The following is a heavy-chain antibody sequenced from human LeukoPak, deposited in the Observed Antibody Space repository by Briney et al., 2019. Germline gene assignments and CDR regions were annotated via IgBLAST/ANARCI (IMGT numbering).Heavy chain of an antibody. J-gene: IGHJ6*02. V-gene: IGHV3-30-3*01. D-gene: IGHD6-13*01. CDR2: ISYDGSKK. Sequence: PGGSLRLSCAASGVTFSNYAMHWVRQAPGKGLEWVAVISYDGSKKHYADSVTGRFTISRDNSKNTLYLQMTSLRAEDTAVYYCARDNMAAPGNSYYYGLDAWGQGTTVTVSS. CDR3: ARDNMAAPGNSYYYGLDA. CDR1: GVTFSNYA.